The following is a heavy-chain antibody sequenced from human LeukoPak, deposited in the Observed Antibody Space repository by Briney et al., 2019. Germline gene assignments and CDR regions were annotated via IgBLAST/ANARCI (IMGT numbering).Heavy chain of an antibody. CDR3: ARDDSSGWYGVDY. V-gene: IGHV1-2*02. CDR2: INPNRGIT. CDR1: GYTFTGYY. D-gene: IGHD6-19*01. J-gene: IGHJ4*02. Sequence: ASVKVSCKASGYTFTGYYIHWVRQAPGQGLEWMGWINPNRGITNYAQKFQGRVTMTTDTSISTAYMELSSLRSDDTAVYYCARDDSSGWYGVDYWGQGTLFTVSS.